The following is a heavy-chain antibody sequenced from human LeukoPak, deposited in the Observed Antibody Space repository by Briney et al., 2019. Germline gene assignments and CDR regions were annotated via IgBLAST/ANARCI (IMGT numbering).Heavy chain of an antibody. J-gene: IGHJ4*02. CDR3: ARTGYIDEGFDY. CDR2: INQDASSI. CDR1: GFTFSNYW. D-gene: IGHD1-1*01. V-gene: IGHV3-7*04. Sequence: AGGSLRLSCAASGFTFSNYWMSWVRQAPDKGLEWVANINQDASSINYAGSVKGRFTISRDNAKKSLYLQMNSLRAEDTAVYYCARTGYIDEGFDYWGQGTLVTVSS.